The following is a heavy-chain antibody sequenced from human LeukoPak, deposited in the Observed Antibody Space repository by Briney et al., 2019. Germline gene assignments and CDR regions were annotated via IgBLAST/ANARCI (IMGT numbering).Heavy chain of an antibody. D-gene: IGHD4-17*01. CDR2: IKQDGSEK. Sequence: GGSLRLSCAASGFSFSSYWMSWVRQAPGKGLEWVANIKQDGSEKSYVDSVKGRFTFSRDNAKNSLYLQMNSLRAEDTAVYYCARVRGYYRYDAFDIWGQGTMVIVSS. CDR3: ARVRGYYRYDAFDI. V-gene: IGHV3-7*01. CDR1: GFSFSSYW. J-gene: IGHJ3*02.